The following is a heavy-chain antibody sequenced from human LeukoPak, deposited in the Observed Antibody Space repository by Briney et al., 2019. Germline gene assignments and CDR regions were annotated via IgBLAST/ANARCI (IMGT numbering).Heavy chain of an antibody. Sequence: SGTLSLTCAVSGGSISSSNWWSWVRQPPGKGLEWIGEIYHSGSTNYNPSLKSRVTISVDKSKNQFSLKLSSVTAADTAVYYCARGGINLYTDYYYMDVWGKGTTVTVSS. J-gene: IGHJ6*03. D-gene: IGHD1-14*01. CDR3: ARGGINLYTDYYYMDV. CDR1: GGSISSSNW. V-gene: IGHV4-4*02. CDR2: IYHSGST.